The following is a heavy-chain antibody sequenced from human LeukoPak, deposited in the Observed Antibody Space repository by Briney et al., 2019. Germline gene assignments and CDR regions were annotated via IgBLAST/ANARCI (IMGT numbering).Heavy chain of an antibody. CDR1: GYTFTSYD. CDR3: ARGRYYYGSGTQYMDV. V-gene: IGHV1-8*01. CDR2: MNPNSGNT. Sequence: GASVKVSCKASGYTFTSYDINWVRQSTGQGLEWMGWMNPNSGNTGYAQKFQGRVTMTRITSISTAYMELSSLRSEDTAVYYCARGRYYYGSGTQYMDVWGKGTTVTVSS. J-gene: IGHJ6*03. D-gene: IGHD3-10*01.